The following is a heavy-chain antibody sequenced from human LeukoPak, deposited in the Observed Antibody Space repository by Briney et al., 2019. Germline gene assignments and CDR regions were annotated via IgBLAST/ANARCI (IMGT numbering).Heavy chain of an antibody. V-gene: IGHV3-21*01. Sequence: NPGASLRLSCAASRFTFSNYSMNWVRQPPGKGLEWVSSISSSSSYIYYADSVKGRFTISRDNAKNSLYLQMNSLRAEDTAVYYCAKRSMVRGVQFDAFDLWGQGTIVTVSS. CDR2: ISSSSSYI. CDR3: AKRSMVRGVQFDAFDL. D-gene: IGHD3-10*01. J-gene: IGHJ3*01. CDR1: RFTFSNYS.